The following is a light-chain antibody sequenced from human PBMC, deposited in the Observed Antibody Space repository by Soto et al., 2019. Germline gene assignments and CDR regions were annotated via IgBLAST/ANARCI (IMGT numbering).Light chain of an antibody. Sequence: EIAMTQSPATMSVSPGESATLSCRASQSGSSKLSWYQQKPGQAPRLLIYGASNRATGIPDRFSGSGSGTEFTLTISRLQSEDFAVYYCQQYNNWPPVTFGGGTKVDIK. V-gene: IGKV3-15*01. CDR1: QSGSSK. CDR3: QQYNNWPPVT. CDR2: GAS. J-gene: IGKJ4*01.